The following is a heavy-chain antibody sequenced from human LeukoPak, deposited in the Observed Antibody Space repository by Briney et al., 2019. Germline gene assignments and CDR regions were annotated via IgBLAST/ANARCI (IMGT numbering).Heavy chain of an antibody. CDR3: ARDAPFDSGGYTGDYFDY. J-gene: IGHJ4*02. CDR1: GFTFSSYG. V-gene: IGHV3-74*01. D-gene: IGHD3-22*01. CDR2: INSDGSST. Sequence: GRSLRLSCAASGFTFSSYGMHWVRQAPGKGLVWVSRINSDGSSTTYADSVKGRFTISRDTAKNTLYLQMNSLRAEDTAVYYCARDAPFDSGGYTGDYFDYWGQGTLVTVSS.